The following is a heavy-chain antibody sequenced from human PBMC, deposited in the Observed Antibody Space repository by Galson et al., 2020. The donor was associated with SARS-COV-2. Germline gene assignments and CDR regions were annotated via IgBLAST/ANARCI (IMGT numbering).Heavy chain of an antibody. CDR3: ARAGVGPNWFDP. Sequence: SVNVSCKPSRGTLSSHAISRVRQAPGQGLEWLGGIIPIFGTANYAQKFQGRDTITTDESTSTAYMELGSLRSEDTSVYYCARAGVGPNWFDPWGQGTLGTVSS. D-gene: IGHD2-8*01. J-gene: IGHJ5*02. CDR1: RGTLSSHA. V-gene: IGHV1-69*05. CDR2: IIPIFGTA.